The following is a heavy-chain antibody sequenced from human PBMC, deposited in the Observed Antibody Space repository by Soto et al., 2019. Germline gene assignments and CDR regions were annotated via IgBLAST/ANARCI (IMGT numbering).Heavy chain of an antibody. CDR2: IKQDGSEK. D-gene: IGHD2-2*01. CDR1: GFTFSSYW. V-gene: IGHV3-7*01. Sequence: TGGSLRLSCAASGFTFSSYWMSWVRQAPGKGLEWVANIKQDGSEKYYVDSVKGRFTISRDNAKNSLYLQMNSLRAEDTAVYYCARLLGYCSSTSCWSDYWGQGTLVTVSS. CDR3: ARLLGYCSSTSCWSDY. J-gene: IGHJ4*02.